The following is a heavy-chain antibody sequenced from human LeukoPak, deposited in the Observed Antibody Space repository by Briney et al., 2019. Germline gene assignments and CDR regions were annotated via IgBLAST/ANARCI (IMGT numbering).Heavy chain of an antibody. CDR1: GITFSDYY. V-gene: IGHV3-11*04. J-gene: IGHJ5*02. CDR3: VITAGWTTATDH. Sequence: GGSLRLSCAASGITFSDYYMSWIRQAPGKGLERLSYISKSGDTIYYADSVRGRFTISRDSARNSLYLQMNSLTVADTATYYCVITAGWTTATDHWGQGALVTVSS. D-gene: IGHD1-14*01. CDR2: ISKSGDTI.